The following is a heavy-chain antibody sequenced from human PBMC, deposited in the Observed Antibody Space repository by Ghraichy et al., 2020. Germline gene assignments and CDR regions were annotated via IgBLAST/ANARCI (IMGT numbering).Heavy chain of an antibody. J-gene: IGHJ5*02. V-gene: IGHV3-23*01. CDR1: GLTFNNYA. CDR3: AIRAFDLRSWFDP. CDR2: LTSSGGTT. Sequence: GGSLRLSCAAPGLTFNNYAMSWVRQAPGKGLEWVSSLTSSGGTTYYADSVKGRFTISRDKSKSTLYLQMISLRAEDTAVYYCAIRAFDLRSWFDPWGQGTLVTVSS.